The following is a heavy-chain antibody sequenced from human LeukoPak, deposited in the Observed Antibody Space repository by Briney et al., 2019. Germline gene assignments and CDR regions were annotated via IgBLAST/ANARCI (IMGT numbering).Heavy chain of an antibody. CDR3: ARCDSSGYYEDAFDI. CDR1: GYTFTGYY. V-gene: IGHV1-2*02. D-gene: IGHD3-22*01. J-gene: IGHJ3*02. Sequence: ASVKVSCKASGYTFTGYYMHWVRQAPGQGLEWMGWINPNSGGTNYAQKFRGRVTMTRDTSISTAYMELSRLRSDDTAVYYCARCDSSGYYEDAFDIWGQGTMVTVSS. CDR2: INPNSGGT.